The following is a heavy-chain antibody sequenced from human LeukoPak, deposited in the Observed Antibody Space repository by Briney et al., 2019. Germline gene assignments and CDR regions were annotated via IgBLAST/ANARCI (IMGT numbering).Heavy chain of an antibody. J-gene: IGHJ4*02. D-gene: IGHD2-15*01. Sequence: GGSLRLSCAASGFTFSSYWMHWVRQAPGKGLEWISSSGDSDGSTYYADSLKGRFTISRDNSKNTLYLQMNNLRAEDTAVYYCAKGGCRGTCNPLAYWGQGALVTVSP. CDR3: AKGGCRGTCNPLAY. V-gene: IGHV3-23*01. CDR1: GFTFSSYW. CDR2: SGDSDGST.